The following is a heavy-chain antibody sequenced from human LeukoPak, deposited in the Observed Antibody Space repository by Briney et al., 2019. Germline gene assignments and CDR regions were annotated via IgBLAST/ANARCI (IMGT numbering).Heavy chain of an antibody. D-gene: IGHD3-3*01. CDR3: ARLLTRKYYDFWSGSRDY. V-gene: IGHV4-39*07. CDR1: GDSITSSAYY. J-gene: IGHJ4*02. Sequence: PSETLSLTCTVSGDSITSSAYYWSWIRQPPGKGLEWIGEINHSGSTNYNPSLKSRVTISVDTSKNQFSLKLSSVTAADTAVYYCARLLTRKYYDFWSGSRDYWGQGTLVTVSS. CDR2: INHSGST.